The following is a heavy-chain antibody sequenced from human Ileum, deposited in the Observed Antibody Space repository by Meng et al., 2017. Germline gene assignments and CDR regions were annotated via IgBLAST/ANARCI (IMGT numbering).Heavy chain of an antibody. CDR1: GYTFSRYS. Sequence: QVQLVQAGAEVKKPGAAVKVACKTSGYTFSRYSIIWVRQAPAQGLEWMGWISAYLGSKNSAQKFQGRVTITTDTSPSTAYMDLRGLRSDATAVYYCARERGSGGGDLDDWGQGTLVTVSS. CDR2: ISAYLGSK. V-gene: IGHV1-18*01. D-gene: IGHD3-16*01. CDR3: ARERGSGGGDLDD. J-gene: IGHJ1*01.